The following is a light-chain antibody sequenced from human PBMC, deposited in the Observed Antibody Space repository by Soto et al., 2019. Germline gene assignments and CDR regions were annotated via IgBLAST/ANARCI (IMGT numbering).Light chain of an antibody. CDR3: AAWDASLNGYV. CDR1: SSNIGSNT. Sequence: QSALTQPPSASGTPGQRVTISCSGSSSNIGSNTVNWYQQLPGTAPKLLIYNDNQRPSGAPDRFSGSKSGTSASLAISGLQSGDEADYACAAWDASLNGYVFGTGTKVTV. CDR2: NDN. J-gene: IGLJ1*01. V-gene: IGLV1-44*01.